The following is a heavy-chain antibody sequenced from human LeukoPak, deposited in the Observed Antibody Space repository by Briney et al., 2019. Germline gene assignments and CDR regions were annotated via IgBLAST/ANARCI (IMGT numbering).Heavy chain of an antibody. CDR2: MYHSGST. D-gene: IGHD4-17*01. CDR1: GGSISSYY. CDR3: ARQYYGDYVGDAFDI. V-gene: IGHV4-59*01. J-gene: IGHJ3*02. Sequence: PPETLSLTCTVSGGSISSYYWNWIRQPPGKGLEWIGYMYHSGSTNYNPSLKSRVTMSVDTSKNQFSLRLTSVTAADTAVYYCARQYYGDYVGDAFDIWGQGTMVTVSS.